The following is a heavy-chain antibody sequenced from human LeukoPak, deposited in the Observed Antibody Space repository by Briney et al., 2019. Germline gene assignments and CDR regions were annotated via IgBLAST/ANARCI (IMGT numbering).Heavy chain of an antibody. V-gene: IGHV3-33*01. CDR3: ARDSLHAFDI. CDR1: GFTFSSYG. Sequence: GRSLRLSCAASGFTFSSYGMHWVRQTPGKGLEWVAVIWYDGSNKYYADSVKGRFTISRDNSKNTLYLQMNSLRAEDTAVYYCARDSLHAFDIWGQGTMVTVSS. J-gene: IGHJ3*02. CDR2: IWYDGSNK.